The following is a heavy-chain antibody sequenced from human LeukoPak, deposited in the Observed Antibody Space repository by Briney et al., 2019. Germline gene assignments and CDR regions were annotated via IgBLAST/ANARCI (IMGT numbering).Heavy chain of an antibody. V-gene: IGHV1-69*06. D-gene: IGHD3-9*01. CDR1: GGTFSSYA. CDR2: IIPIFGTA. CDR3: ARDILTGYYPYEVHYGMDV. Sequence: SVKVSCKASGGTFSSYAISWVRQAPGQGLEWMGGIIPIFGTANYAQKFQGRVTITANKSTTTAYMELSSLRSEDTAVYYCARDILTGYYPYEVHYGMDVWGKGTTVTVSS. J-gene: IGHJ6*04.